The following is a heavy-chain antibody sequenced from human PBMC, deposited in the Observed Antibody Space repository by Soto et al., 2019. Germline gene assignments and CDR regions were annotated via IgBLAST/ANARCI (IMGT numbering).Heavy chain of an antibody. Sequence: ASVKVSCKASGYTFTSYGISWVRQAPGQGLEWMGWISAYNGNTNYAQKLQGRVTMTTDTSTSTAYMELRSLRSDDTAVYYCARDPVPASWIDAVYYYYMDVWGKGTTVTVSS. CDR2: ISAYNGNT. CDR3: ARDPVPASWIDAVYYYYMDV. CDR1: GYTFTSYG. D-gene: IGHD2-2*01. V-gene: IGHV1-18*01. J-gene: IGHJ6*03.